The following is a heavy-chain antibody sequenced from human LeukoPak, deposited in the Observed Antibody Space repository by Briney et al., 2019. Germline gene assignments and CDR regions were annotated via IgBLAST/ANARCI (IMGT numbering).Heavy chain of an antibody. Sequence: GGSLRLSCAASGFAFSSYGMHWVRQAPGKGLEWVAFIRYDGSNKYYADSVKGRFTISRDNSKNTLYLQMNSLRAEDTAVYYCAKEGYYDSSGYYDAFDIWGQGTMVTVSS. J-gene: IGHJ3*02. V-gene: IGHV3-30*02. D-gene: IGHD3-22*01. CDR2: IRYDGSNK. CDR3: AKEGYYDSSGYYDAFDI. CDR1: GFAFSSYG.